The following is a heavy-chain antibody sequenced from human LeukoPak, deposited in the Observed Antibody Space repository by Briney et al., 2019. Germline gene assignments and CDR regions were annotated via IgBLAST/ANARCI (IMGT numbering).Heavy chain of an antibody. CDR1: GGSISGYY. D-gene: IGHD6-25*01. J-gene: IGHJ4*01. CDR3: AREGQQRPLDY. V-gene: IGHV4-4*07. CDR2: ISTSGST. Sequence: SETLPLTCTVSGGSISGYYWSWIRQPAGMGLEWIGRISTSGSTHYSPSLKSRVTMSVDTSRTQFPLNLSPGAAADTAVYYCAREGQQRPLDYWGRGTLVTVSS.